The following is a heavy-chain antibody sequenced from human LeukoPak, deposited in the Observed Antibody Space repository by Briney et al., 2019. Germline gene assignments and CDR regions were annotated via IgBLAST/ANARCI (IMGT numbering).Heavy chain of an antibody. CDR3: ARARIAAPLLDY. J-gene: IGHJ4*02. CDR1: GFTFSNYE. V-gene: IGHV3-48*03. CDR2: ISDHGKSR. Sequence: GGSLRLSCAASGFTFSNYEMNWVRQTPGKGQEWVSYISDHGKSRNYVDSVKGRFTISRDNAKNSLYLQMSSLRVEDTAVYFCARARIAAPLLDYWGQGTLVTVSS. D-gene: IGHD6-13*01.